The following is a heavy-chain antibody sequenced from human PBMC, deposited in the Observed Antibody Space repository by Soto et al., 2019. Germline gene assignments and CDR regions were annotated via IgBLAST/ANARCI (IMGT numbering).Heavy chain of an antibody. CDR2: IYYSGST. CDR3: ARHVGGSSWYSEVRYFDY. CDR1: GGSISSSSYY. J-gene: IGHJ4*02. Sequence: SETLSLTCTVSGGSISSSSYYWGWIRQPPGKGLEWIGSIYYSGSTYYNPSLKSRVTISVDTSKNQFSLKLSSVTAADTAVYYCARHVGGSSWYSEVRYFDYWGQGTLVTVSS. D-gene: IGHD6-13*01. V-gene: IGHV4-39*01.